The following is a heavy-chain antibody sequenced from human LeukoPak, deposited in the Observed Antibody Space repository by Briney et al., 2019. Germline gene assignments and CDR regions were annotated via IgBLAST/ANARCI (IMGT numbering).Heavy chain of an antibody. V-gene: IGHV1-8*01. J-gene: IGHJ3*02. Sequence: ASVKVSCKASGYTFTSYDINWVRQATGQGLEWMGWMNPNSGNTGYAQKFQGRVTMTRHTSISTAYMELSSLRSEDTAVYYCARAGIVVVPAAIDAFDIWGQGTMVTVSS. CDR3: ARAGIVVVPAAIDAFDI. D-gene: IGHD2-2*01. CDR1: GYTFTSYD. CDR2: MNPNSGNT.